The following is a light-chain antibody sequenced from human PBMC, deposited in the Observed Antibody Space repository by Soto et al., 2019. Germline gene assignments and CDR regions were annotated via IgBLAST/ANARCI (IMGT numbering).Light chain of an antibody. CDR1: HSLNSGY. CDR2: GAS. CDR3: QHYGTAAN. Sequence: EIVLTQSPGTLSLSPGERATLSCRASHSLNSGYLAWYQQRPGQGPRLLIYGASTRATGVPDRFSRSGSGKEFTLNISRLEHEDFVVYYCQHYGTAANFGHGTKEEI. V-gene: IGKV3-20*01. J-gene: IGKJ3*01.